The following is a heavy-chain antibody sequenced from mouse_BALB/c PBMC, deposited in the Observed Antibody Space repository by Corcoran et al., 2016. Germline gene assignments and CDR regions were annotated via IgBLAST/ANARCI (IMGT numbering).Heavy chain of an antibody. CDR1: GFSLSTSGMG. V-gene: IGHV8-12*01. CDR3: ARRTRAMDY. CDR2: IYWDDDQ. J-gene: IGHJ4*01. Sequence: QVTLKESGPGILQPSQTLSLTCSFSGFSLSTSGMGVSWIRQPSGKGLEWLAHIYWDDDQRYTPSLKSRLTITKDTSRNPVFLKVTRVDTADTATDYCARRTRAMDYWGQGTSVTVSS.